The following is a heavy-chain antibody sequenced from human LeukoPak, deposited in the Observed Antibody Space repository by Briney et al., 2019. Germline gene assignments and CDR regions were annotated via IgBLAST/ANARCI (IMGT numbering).Heavy chain of an antibody. CDR2: IYPSGNI. CDR1: GLTFSNSY. V-gene: IGHV3-53*01. J-gene: IGHJ4*02. D-gene: IGHD5-24*01. CDR3: ARTFVSGDGYKVGYFDY. Sequence: GGSLRLSCAASGLTFSNSYMGWVRQAPGKGLEWVSLIYPSGNIYYADSVKGRFTISRDNSKNTLFLQMNSVRAEDTAIYYCARTFVSGDGYKVGYFDYWGQGTLVTVSS.